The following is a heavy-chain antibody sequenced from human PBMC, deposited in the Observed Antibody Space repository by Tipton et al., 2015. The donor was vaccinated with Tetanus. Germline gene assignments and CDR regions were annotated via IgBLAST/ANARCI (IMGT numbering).Heavy chain of an antibody. CDR1: GGSISSYY. J-gene: IGHJ4*02. V-gene: IGHV4-59*01. D-gene: IGHD5-18*01. CDR3: AGRDSQRGYSYGPYDY. CDR2: IYYSGST. Sequence: TLSLTCTVSGGSISSYYWSWIRQPPGKGLEWIGYIYYSGSTNYNPSLKSRVAISVDTSKNQFSLKLSSVTAADTAVYYCAGRDSQRGYSYGPYDYWGQGTLVTVSS.